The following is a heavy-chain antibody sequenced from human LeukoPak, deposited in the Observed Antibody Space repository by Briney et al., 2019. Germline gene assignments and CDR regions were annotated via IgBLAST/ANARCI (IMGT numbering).Heavy chain of an antibody. CDR3: VRQRNWAVDY. J-gene: IGHJ4*02. Sequence: GESLKISCKGSGYSFTTYWIGWVRQMPGKGLEWMGIIYPGDSDRRNSPSFQAQVTISADKSISTAYLQWSSLTASDTAMYYCVRQRNWAVDYWGQGTLVTVSS. CDR2: IYPGDSDR. V-gene: IGHV5-51*01. D-gene: IGHD7-27*01. CDR1: GYSFTTYW.